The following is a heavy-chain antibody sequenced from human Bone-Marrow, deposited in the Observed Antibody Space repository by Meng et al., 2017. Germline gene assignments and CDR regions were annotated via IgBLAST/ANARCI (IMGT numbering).Heavy chain of an antibody. D-gene: IGHD3-10*01. CDR1: GFTFSGYV. J-gene: IGHJ1*01. Sequence: GGSLRLSCAASGFTFSGYVMTWVRQAPGKGLEWVSAISGGGGSTYYADSVKGRFTISRDNSKNTLYLQMNSLRAEDTAVYYCAMSIWFGDLSHGYFQHWGQGTLVTVSS. V-gene: IGHV3-23*01. CDR2: ISGGGGST. CDR3: AMSIWFGDLSHGYFQH.